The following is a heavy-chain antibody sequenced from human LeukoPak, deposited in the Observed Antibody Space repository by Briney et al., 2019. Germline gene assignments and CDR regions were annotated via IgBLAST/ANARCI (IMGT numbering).Heavy chain of an antibody. CDR3: ASIRGHYFDY. V-gene: IGHV4-59*05. CDR2: IYYSGST. J-gene: IGHJ4*02. Sequence: SETLSLTCTVSGGSISSYYWSWIRQPPGKGLEWIGGIYYSGSTYYNPSLKSRVTISVDTSKNQFSLKLSSVTAADTAVYYCASIRGHYFDYWGQGTLVTVSS. CDR1: GGSISSYY. D-gene: IGHD6-6*01.